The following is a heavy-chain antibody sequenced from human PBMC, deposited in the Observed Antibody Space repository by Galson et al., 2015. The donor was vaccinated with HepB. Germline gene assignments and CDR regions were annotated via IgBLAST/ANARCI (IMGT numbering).Heavy chain of an antibody. J-gene: IGHJ5*02. CDR1: GFTFSRYS. D-gene: IGHD3-22*01. Sequence: SLRLSCAASGFTFSRYSMNWVRQAPGKGLEWVSYISSSSSTIYYADSVKGRFTISRDNAKNSLYLQMNSLRDEDTAVYYCARDYDSSGYSNWFDPWGQGTLVTVSS. CDR2: ISSSSSTI. CDR3: ARDYDSSGYSNWFDP. V-gene: IGHV3-48*02.